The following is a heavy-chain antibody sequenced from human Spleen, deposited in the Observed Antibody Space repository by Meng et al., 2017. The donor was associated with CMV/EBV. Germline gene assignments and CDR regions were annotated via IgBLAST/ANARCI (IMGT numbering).Heavy chain of an antibody. J-gene: IGHJ4*02. CDR3: ARDLSESSSSWDEEGGTSGLDI. CDR2: INPSGGNK. Sequence: GESLKISCAASGYSFTSYYMQWVRQAPGQGLEWMGIINPSGGNKNYAQRFQGRVRKTRDTSTSTAYTEMSSLRSGDTGVYYCARDLSESSSSWDEEGGTSGLDIWGQGTQVTVSS. D-gene: IGHD6-13*01. V-gene: IGHV1-46*01. CDR1: GYSFTSYY.